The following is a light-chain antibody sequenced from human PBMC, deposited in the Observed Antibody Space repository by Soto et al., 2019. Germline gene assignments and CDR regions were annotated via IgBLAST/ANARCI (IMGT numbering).Light chain of an antibody. Sequence: IGVTKSAATVSVSPGERATLSCRASQSVSSNLAWYQQKPGQAPRLLIYGASTRATGIPARFSGSGSGTEFTLTISSLQSEDFAVYYCQQYNNWPLLTFGGGTKVDIK. CDR3: QQYNNWPLLT. CDR2: GAS. V-gene: IGKV3-15*01. J-gene: IGKJ4*01. CDR1: QSVSSN.